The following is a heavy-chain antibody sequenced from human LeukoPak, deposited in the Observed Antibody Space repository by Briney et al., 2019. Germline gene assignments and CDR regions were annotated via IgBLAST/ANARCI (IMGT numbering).Heavy chain of an antibody. Sequence: SETLSLTCAVYGGSFSGYYWSWIRQPPGKGLEWIGSIYYSGSTYYNPSLKSRVTISVDTSKNQFSLKLSSVTAADTAVYYCARIPRRIAVGYYWGQGTLVTVSS. CDR1: GGSFSGYY. J-gene: IGHJ4*02. D-gene: IGHD6-19*01. CDR2: IYYSGST. CDR3: ARIPRRIAVGYY. V-gene: IGHV4-34*01.